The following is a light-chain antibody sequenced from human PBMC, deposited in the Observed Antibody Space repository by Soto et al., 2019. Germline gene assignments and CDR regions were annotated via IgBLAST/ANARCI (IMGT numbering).Light chain of an antibody. J-gene: IGKJ1*01. CDR3: QQYGSSPWT. V-gene: IGKV3-20*01. Sequence: ELVLTQSPGTLSLSRGERATLSCRASESVASNYLAWYQQKPGQAPRLLIYGASSRATGIPDRFSGSGSGTDFTLTISRLEPEDFAVYYCQQYGSSPWTFGQGTKVDIK. CDR2: GAS. CDR1: ESVASNY.